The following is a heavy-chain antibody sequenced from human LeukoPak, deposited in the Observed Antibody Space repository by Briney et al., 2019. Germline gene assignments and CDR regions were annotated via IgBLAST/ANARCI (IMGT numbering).Heavy chain of an antibody. Sequence: GGSLRLSCAASGFTFSTYTMHWVRQAPGQGLEYVSSISGNGGSREYANSVKGRFTISRDNSRNTLYLQMGSLRAEAMAVYYCARDAGYVRFDFWGQGTLATVSS. J-gene: IGHJ4*02. V-gene: IGHV3-64*01. CDR1: GFTFSTYT. D-gene: IGHD5-18*01. CDR3: ARDAGYVRFDF. CDR2: ISGNGGSR.